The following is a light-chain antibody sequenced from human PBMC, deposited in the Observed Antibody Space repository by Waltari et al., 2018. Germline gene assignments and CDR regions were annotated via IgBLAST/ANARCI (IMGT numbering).Light chain of an antibody. J-gene: IGLJ2*01. V-gene: IGLV1-47*02. CDR2: YGN. Sequence: QSVLTQPPSASGAPGQSVTISCSGSSSNIGSNSVYWYQQFPGTAPKLLIYYGNQRPSGVPDRFSGSKSGTSASLAITGLRSDDEAEYYCAAWDNSLRSVLFGGGTRLTVL. CDR3: AAWDNSLRSVL. CDR1: SSNIGSNS.